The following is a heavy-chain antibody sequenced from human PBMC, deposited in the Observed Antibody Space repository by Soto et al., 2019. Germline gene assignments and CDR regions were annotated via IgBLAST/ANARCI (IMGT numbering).Heavy chain of an antibody. CDR3: ARGGSLYWYFDL. CDR1: GGTFSSYA. V-gene: IGHV1-69*13. J-gene: IGHJ2*01. Sequence: SVKVSCKASGGTFSSYAISWVRQAPGQGLEWMGGIIPIFGTANYAQKFQGRVTITADESASTAYMELSSLRSEDTAVYYCARGGSLYWYFDLWGRGTLVTVSS. CDR2: IIPIFGTA. D-gene: IGHD1-26*01.